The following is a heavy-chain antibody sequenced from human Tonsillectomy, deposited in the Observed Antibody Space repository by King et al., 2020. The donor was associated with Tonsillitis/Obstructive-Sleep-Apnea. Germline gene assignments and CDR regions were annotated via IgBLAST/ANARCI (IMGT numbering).Heavy chain of an antibody. D-gene: IGHD6-19*01. V-gene: IGHV3-23*04. CDR3: AGGPAGADYYYMDV. CDR1: GFTFRSYA. J-gene: IGHJ6*03. Sequence: VQLVESGGGLVQPGGSLRLSCAASGFTFRSYAMSWVRQAPGKGLEWVSSTSDRGDNTFYADSVKGQFTVSRDNSKNTLFLQMNSLRAEDTALYYCAGGPAGADYYYMDVWGRGTTVTVSS. CDR2: TSDRGDNT.